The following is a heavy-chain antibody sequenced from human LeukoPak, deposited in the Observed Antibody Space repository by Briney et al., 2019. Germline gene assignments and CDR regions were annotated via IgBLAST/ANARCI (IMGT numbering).Heavy chain of an antibody. V-gene: IGHV3-30*18. Sequence: GRSLRLSCAASGFTFSSYGMHWVRQAPGKGLEWVGVISYDGSNKYYADSVKGRFTISRDNSKNTLYLQMNSLRAEDTAVYYCAKAAPFTVIDYYYGMDVWGQGTTVTVSS. CDR3: AKAAPFTVIDYYYGMDV. J-gene: IGHJ6*02. D-gene: IGHD4-17*01. CDR2: ISYDGSNK. CDR1: GFTFSSYG.